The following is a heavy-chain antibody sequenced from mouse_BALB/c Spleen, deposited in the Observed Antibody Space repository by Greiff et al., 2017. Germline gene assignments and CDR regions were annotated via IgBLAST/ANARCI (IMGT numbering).Heavy chain of an antibody. CDR3: ARQVLRAMDY. J-gene: IGHJ4*01. D-gene: IGHD1-1*01. V-gene: IGHV5-6-2*01. CDR2: INSNGGST. Sequence: EVQLVESGGGLVKLGGSLKLSCAASGFTFSSYYMSWVRQTPEKRLELVAAINSNGGSTYYPDTVKGRFTISRDNAKNTLYLQMSSLKSEDTALYYCARQVLRAMDYWGQGTSVTVSS. CDR1: GFTFSSYY.